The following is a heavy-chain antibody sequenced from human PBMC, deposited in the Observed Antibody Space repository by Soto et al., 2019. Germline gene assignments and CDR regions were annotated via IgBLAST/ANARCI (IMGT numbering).Heavy chain of an antibody. Sequence: PGGSLRLSCAASGFTFSSFGMNWVRQAPGKGLEWVSTISGGGGSTYYADSVKGRITISRDNSKNTLYLQMNSLRAEDTAVYYCANPQSDYASLWGQGTLVTVSS. CDR1: GFTFSSFG. CDR2: ISGGGGST. D-gene: IGHD4-17*01. J-gene: IGHJ4*02. CDR3: ANPQSDYASL. V-gene: IGHV3-23*01.